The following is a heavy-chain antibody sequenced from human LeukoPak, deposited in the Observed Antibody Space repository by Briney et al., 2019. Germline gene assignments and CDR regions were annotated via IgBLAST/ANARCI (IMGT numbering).Heavy chain of an antibody. CDR2: ISSNGGST. J-gene: IGHJ3*02. D-gene: IGHD5-24*01. V-gene: IGHV3-64D*06. CDR3: VKDPARDGYNLRAFDI. CDR1: GFTFSSYA. Sequence: GGSLRLSCSASGFTFSSYAMHWVRQAPGKGPEYVSAISSNGGSTHYADSVKGRFTISRDNSKNTLYLQMSSLRAEDTAVYYCVKDPARDGYNLRAFDIWGQGTMVTVSS.